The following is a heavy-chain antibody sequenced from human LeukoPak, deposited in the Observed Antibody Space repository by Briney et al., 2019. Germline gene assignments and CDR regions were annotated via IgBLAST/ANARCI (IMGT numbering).Heavy chain of an antibody. J-gene: IGHJ5*02. Sequence: SVTVSFKASGGTFSSYAISWVRQAPGQGLEWMGGIIPIFGTANYAQRFQGRVTITADESTSTAYMELSSLRSEDTAVYYCARGGGGYCSSTSCSSFDPWGQGTLVTVSS. D-gene: IGHD2-2*01. V-gene: IGHV1-69*13. CDR2: IIPIFGTA. CDR1: GGTFSSYA. CDR3: ARGGGGYCSSTSCSSFDP.